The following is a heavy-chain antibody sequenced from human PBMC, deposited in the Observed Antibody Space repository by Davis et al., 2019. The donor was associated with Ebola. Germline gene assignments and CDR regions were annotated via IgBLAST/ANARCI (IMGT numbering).Heavy chain of an antibody. D-gene: IGHD5-24*01. CDR2: INPNSGGT. Sequence: ASVKVSCKASGYTFTGYYMHWVRQAPGQGLEWMGWINPNSGGTNYAQKFQGWVTMTRDTSISTAYMELSSLRSEDTAVYYCARDEEMATIMLVDPWGQGTLVTVSS. CDR3: ARDEEMATIMLVDP. V-gene: IGHV1-2*04. J-gene: IGHJ5*02. CDR1: GYTFTGYY.